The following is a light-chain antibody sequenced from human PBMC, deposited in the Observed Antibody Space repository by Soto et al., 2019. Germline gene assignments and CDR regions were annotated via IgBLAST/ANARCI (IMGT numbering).Light chain of an antibody. J-gene: IGKJ1*01. Sequence: DIQMTQSPSSLSASVGDRVTITCQASQDISNHLSWFQQKPGKAPKLLIYNASSLKTGVPSRFRGSGSGAHFTFTISSLQPEDIATYYCQQSYSKPWTFGQGTKVEF. V-gene: IGKV1-33*01. CDR1: QDISNH. CDR2: NAS. CDR3: QQSYSKPWT.